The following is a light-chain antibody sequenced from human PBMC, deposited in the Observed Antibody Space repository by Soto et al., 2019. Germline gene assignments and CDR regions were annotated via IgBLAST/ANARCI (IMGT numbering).Light chain of an antibody. J-gene: IGLJ1*01. CDR3: NSYTSSSTLYV. Sequence: QSVLTQPASVSGSPGQSIAISCTGSGSDFGGYNYVSWYQQHPGKSPKLMIXXXXXXXXXVSNRFSGSKSGNTASLTISGLQAEDEADYFCNSYTSSSTLYVFGTGTKVTVL. CDR1: GSDFGGYNY. V-gene: IGLV2-14*01. CDR2: XXX.